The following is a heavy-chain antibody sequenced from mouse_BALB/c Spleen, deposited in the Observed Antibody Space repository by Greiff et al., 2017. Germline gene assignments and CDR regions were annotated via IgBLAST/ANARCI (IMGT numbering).Heavy chain of an antibody. Sequence: QVQLQQSGPGLVAPSQSLSITCTVSGFSLTSYGVHWVRQPPGKGLEWLGVIWAGGSTNYNSALMSRLSISKDNSKSQVFLKMNSLQTDDTAMYYCARAPYDYDSYWYFDVWGAGTTVTVSS. J-gene: IGHJ1*01. V-gene: IGHV2-9*02. CDR3: ARAPYDYDSYWYFDV. CDR1: GFSLTSYG. D-gene: IGHD2-4*01. CDR2: IWAGGST.